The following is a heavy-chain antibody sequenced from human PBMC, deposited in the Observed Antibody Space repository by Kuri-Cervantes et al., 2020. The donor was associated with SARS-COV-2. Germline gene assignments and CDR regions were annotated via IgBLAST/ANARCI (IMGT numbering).Heavy chain of an antibody. D-gene: IGHD3-3*01. V-gene: IGHV4-59*08. CDR2: IYYSGST. CDR3: AGMKWVFGYFDL. Sequence: SETLSLTCTVSCGSISSHYWSWIRQPPGKGLECIGYIYYSGSTNYNPSLKSRVTISVDTSKNQLSLKLSSVTAADTAVYSCAGMKWVFGYFDLWGRGTLVTVS. J-gene: IGHJ2*01. CDR1: CGSISSHY.